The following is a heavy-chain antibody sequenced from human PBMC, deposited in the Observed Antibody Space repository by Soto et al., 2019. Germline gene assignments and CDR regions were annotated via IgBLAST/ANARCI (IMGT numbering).Heavy chain of an antibody. J-gene: IGHJ4*02. V-gene: IGHV1-69*12. Sequence: QVQLVQSGAEVKKPGSSVRVSCKASGGTFSNSIINWVRQAPGQGLEWMGGITPIFGTANYAQKFQDRVTITAEASTTTAYMALNSRRTEDTAVDYCARCGPTDQYWGQGTLVTVSS. CDR1: GGTFSNSI. CDR2: ITPIFGTA. CDR3: ARCGPTDQY. D-gene: IGHD2-21*01.